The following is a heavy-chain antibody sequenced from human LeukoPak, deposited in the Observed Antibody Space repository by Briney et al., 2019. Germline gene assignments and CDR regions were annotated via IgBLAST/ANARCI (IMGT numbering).Heavy chain of an antibody. Sequence: GGSLRLSCAASGFTFSSYWMHWVRQAPGEGLVRVSRINSDGSSTSYADSVKGRFTVSRDNAKNTLYLQMNSLRAEDTAVYYCARDLRSTSCYCSWFDPWGQGTLVTVSS. J-gene: IGHJ5*02. D-gene: IGHD2-2*01. CDR2: INSDGSST. CDR3: ARDLRSTSCYCSWFDP. V-gene: IGHV3-74*01. CDR1: GFTFSSYW.